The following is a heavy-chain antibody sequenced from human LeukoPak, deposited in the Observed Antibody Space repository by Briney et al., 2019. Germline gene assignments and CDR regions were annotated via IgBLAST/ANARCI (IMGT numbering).Heavy chain of an antibody. CDR1: GYTFTTYG. D-gene: IGHD3-10*01. CDR3: ARALITMVRGVYNDY. Sequence: ASVKVSCKASGYTFTTYGISWVRQAPGQGLEWMGWISAYNGNTNYAQKLQGRVTMTTDTSTSTAYMELRSLRSDDTAVYYCARALITMVRGVYNDYWGQGTLVTVSS. V-gene: IGHV1-18*01. CDR2: ISAYNGNT. J-gene: IGHJ4*02.